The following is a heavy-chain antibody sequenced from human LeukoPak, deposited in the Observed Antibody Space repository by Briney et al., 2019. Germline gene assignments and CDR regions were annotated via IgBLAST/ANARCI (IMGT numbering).Heavy chain of an antibody. CDR1: GFTFSSYA. CDR2: ISGSGGST. D-gene: IGHD3-22*01. Sequence: GGSLRLSCAASGFTFSSYAMSWVRLAPGKGLEWVSAISGSGGSTYYADSVKGRFTISRDNSKNTLYLQMNSLRAEDTAVYYCAKVRFTITMIVVGLGDAFDIWGQGTMVTVSS. CDR3: AKVRFTITMIVVGLGDAFDI. V-gene: IGHV3-23*01. J-gene: IGHJ3*02.